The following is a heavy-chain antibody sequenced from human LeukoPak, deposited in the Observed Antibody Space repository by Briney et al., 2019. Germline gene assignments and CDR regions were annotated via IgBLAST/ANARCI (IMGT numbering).Heavy chain of an antibody. CDR2: INANGGST. D-gene: IGHD3-10*01. Sequence: GGSLRLSCAASGFTFSDSVMHWVRQAPGKALEYASAINANGGSTFYADSVKGRFTISRDNSRNTLYLQMGSLRADDMAVYYCARVDGSNYPNWGQGTLVTVS. J-gene: IGHJ4*02. CDR1: GFTFSDSV. V-gene: IGHV3-64*02. CDR3: ARVDGSNYPN.